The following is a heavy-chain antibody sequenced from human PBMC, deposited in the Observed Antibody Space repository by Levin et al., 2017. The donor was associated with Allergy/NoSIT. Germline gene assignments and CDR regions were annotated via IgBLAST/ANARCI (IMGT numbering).Heavy chain of an antibody. CDR3: ARDTWGGPDY. Sequence: LSLTCAASGFTISNYGMNWVRQAPGKGLEWLSYITSRTDSVYYADSVKGRFTVSRDIAKSSLYLQMNSLRDEDTALYYCARDTWGGPDYWGQGTLVTVSS. CDR2: ITSRTDSV. D-gene: IGHD1-26*01. V-gene: IGHV3-48*02. J-gene: IGHJ4*02. CDR1: GFTISNYG.